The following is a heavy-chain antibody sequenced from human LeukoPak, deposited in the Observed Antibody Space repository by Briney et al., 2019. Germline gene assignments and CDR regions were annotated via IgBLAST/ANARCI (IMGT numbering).Heavy chain of an antibody. CDR1: GFSFSNFW. J-gene: IGHJ4*02. V-gene: IGHV3-7*01. CDR2: IKEDGTER. Sequence: GGSLRLSCAASGFSFSNFWMSWVRQAPGKGLEWVATIKEDGTERYYLDSVKDRFSISRSNAKNSLFLQMNSLSAEDTALYYCARQPMVRGIIPHFDYWGQGSLVTVSS. D-gene: IGHD3-10*01. CDR3: ARQPMVRGIIPHFDY.